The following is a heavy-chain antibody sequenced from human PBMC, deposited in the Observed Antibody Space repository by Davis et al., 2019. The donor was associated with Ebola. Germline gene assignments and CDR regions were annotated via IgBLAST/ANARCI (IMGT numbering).Heavy chain of an antibody. CDR3: VRSKLGAADAFDI. CDR1: GFTFSDFY. J-gene: IGHJ3*02. V-gene: IGHV3-11*01. CDR2: ISNCGTTR. Sequence: PGGSLRLSCAASGFTFSDFYMSWIRQAPGKGLEWVSYISNCGTTRYYSDSVNGRFTVSRDSATNSLYLQMNSLRVEDTALYYCVRSKLGAADAFDIWGRGTMVTVSS. D-gene: IGHD1-26*01.